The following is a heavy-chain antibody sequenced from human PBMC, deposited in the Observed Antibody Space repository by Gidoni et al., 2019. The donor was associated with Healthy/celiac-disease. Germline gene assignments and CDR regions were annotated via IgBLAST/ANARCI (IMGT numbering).Heavy chain of an antibody. CDR3: ARLPDYSNPSRQHYYYYGMDV. CDR1: GGSISSGGYY. J-gene: IGHJ6*02. CDR2: IDYSGST. Sequence: QVQLQESGPGLVKPSQTLSLTCTVSGGSISSGGYYWSWIRQHPGKGLEWIGYIDYSGSTYYNPSLKSRVTISVDTSKNQFSLKLSSVTAADTAVYYCARLPDYSNPSRQHYYYYGMDVWGQGTTVTVSS. D-gene: IGHD4-4*01. V-gene: IGHV4-31*03.